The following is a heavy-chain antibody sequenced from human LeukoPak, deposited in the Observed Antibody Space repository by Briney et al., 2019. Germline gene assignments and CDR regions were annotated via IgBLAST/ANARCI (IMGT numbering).Heavy chain of an antibody. CDR3: ARSTVTPWWFDP. Sequence: GASVKVSCKASGGTFSRYAISWVRQAPGQGLEWMGGIIPIFGTANYAQKFQGRVTITADESTSTAYMELSSLRSEDTAVYYCARSTVTPWWFDPWGQGTLVTVSS. CDR2: IIPIFGTA. D-gene: IGHD4-17*01. V-gene: IGHV1-69*13. J-gene: IGHJ5*02. CDR1: GGTFSRYA.